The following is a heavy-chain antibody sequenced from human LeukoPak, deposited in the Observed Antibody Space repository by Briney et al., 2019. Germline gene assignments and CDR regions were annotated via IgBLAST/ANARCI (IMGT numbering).Heavy chain of an antibody. J-gene: IGHJ6*02. CDR1: GGSISSYY. CDR3: ASSPYCSGGSCRQYYYYGMDV. CDR2: IYYSGST. Sequence: PSETLSLTCTVAGGSISSYYWSLIRQPPGKGLEWIGYIYYSGSTNYNPSLKSRVTISVDTSKNQFSLKLSSVTAADTAVYYCASSPYCSGGSCRQYYYYGMDVWGQGTTVTVSS. D-gene: IGHD2-15*01. V-gene: IGHV4-59*08.